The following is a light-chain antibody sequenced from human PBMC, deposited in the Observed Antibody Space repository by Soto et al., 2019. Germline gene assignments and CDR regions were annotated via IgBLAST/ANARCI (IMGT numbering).Light chain of an antibody. CDR3: QQYYYLPFT. Sequence: DIQMTQSPSSLSASVGDRVTMTCRAIQAFSKDLNWYQQKPGKAPKLLMFEASNLQTGVSSRFSGSGSGTDFPLTINSLQPEDFATYYCQQYYYLPFTFGQGTTLEI. J-gene: IGKJ2*01. CDR2: EAS. CDR1: QAFSKD. V-gene: IGKV1-33*01.